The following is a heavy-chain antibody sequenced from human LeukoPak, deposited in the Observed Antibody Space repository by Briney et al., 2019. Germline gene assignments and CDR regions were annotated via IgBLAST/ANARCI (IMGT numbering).Heavy chain of an antibody. CDR3: ARHQGDYAYYYYYMDV. CDR1: GYSFTSYW. D-gene: IGHD4-17*01. CDR2: IYPGDSDT. V-gene: IGHV5-51*01. J-gene: IGHJ6*03. Sequence: GESLKISCKGSGYSFTSYWIGWVRQLPGKGLEWMGIIYPGDSDTRYSPSFQGQVTISADKSISTAYLQWSSLKASDTAMYYCARHQGDYAYYYYYMDVWGKGTTVTASS.